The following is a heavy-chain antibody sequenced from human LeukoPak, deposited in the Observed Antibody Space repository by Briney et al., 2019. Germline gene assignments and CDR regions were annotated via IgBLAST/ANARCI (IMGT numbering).Heavy chain of an antibody. CDR1: GFTFSSYA. CDR3: ARDLIGYSYGYWTDY. V-gene: IGHV3-30-3*01. CDR2: ISYDGSNK. J-gene: IGHJ4*02. Sequence: GGSLRLSCAASGFTFSSYAMHWVRQAPGKGLEWVAVISYDGSNKYYADSVKGRFTISRDSSKNTLYLQMNSLRAEDTAVYYCARDLIGYSYGYWTDYWGQGTLVTVSS. D-gene: IGHD5-18*01.